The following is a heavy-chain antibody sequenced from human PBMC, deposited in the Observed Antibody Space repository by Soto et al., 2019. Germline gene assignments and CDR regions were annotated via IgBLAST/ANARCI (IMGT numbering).Heavy chain of an antibody. Sequence: EVQLVESGGGLVRPGRSLRLSCAASGFTFDDYAMHWVRQAPGKGLEWVSGISWNSDFIAYADSVKGRFTVSRDNANNFLYLQMNSLTAAATALSSCATDRGSPIFAVVDVLTFYYPAMDVWGHGTTVTVSS. CDR1: GFTFDDYA. CDR3: ATDRGSPIFAVVDVLTFYYPAMDV. D-gene: IGHD3-3*01. J-gene: IGHJ6*02. CDR2: ISWNSDFI. V-gene: IGHV3-9*01.